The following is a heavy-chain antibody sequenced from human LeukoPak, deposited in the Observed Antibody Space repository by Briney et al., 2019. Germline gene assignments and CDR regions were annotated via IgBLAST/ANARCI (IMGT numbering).Heavy chain of an antibody. Sequence: PSETLSLTCTVSDGSISSPISYWGWIRQPPGKGLEWIATVLHSGATFYSPSLEGRLTISIDTSTNQFSLKMTSMTAADTAVYYCARRIVGVIDAFDYWGQGALVTVSS. CDR1: DGSISSPISY. CDR3: ARRIVGVIDAFDY. D-gene: IGHD1-26*01. V-gene: IGHV4-39*01. J-gene: IGHJ4*02. CDR2: VLHSGAT.